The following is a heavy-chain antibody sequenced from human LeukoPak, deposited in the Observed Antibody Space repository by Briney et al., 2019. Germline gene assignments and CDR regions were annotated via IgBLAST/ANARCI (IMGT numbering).Heavy chain of an antibody. CDR1: GGSVSSSSYY. Sequence: PSETLSLTCTVSGGSVSSSSYYWGWIRQPPGKGLEWIGSIYYSGSTDYNPSLRSRVSISVDTSKIQFSLKLSSVTAADTAVYYCARATGSGYCSAGSCPADWYFDLWGRGTLVTVSS. CDR3: ARATGSGYCSAGSCPADWYFDL. CDR2: IYYSGST. J-gene: IGHJ2*01. V-gene: IGHV4-39*07. D-gene: IGHD2-15*01.